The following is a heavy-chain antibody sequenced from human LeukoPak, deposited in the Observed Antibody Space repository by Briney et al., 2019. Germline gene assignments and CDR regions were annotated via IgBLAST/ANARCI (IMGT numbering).Heavy chain of an antibody. V-gene: IGHV1-46*01. Sequence: ASVKVSCKASGYSFTSNYIHWVRQAPGQGLEWMGMIHPRDGSTSYAQKLQGRVTMTTDTSTSTAYMELRSLRSDDTAVYYCARGEVTFDYWGQGTLVTVSS. D-gene: IGHD4-23*01. J-gene: IGHJ4*02. CDR1: GYSFTSNY. CDR3: ARGEVTFDY. CDR2: IHPRDGST.